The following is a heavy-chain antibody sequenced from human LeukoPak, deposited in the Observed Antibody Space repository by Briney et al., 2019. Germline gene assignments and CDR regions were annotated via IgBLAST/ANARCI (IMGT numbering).Heavy chain of an antibody. D-gene: IGHD6-13*01. CDR1: GGTFSSYA. CDR2: IIPIFGTA. Sequence: SVKVSCKASGGTFSSYAISWVRQAPGQGLEWMGGIIPIFGTANYAQKFQGRVTITADESTSTAYMELSGLRSEDTAVYYCARVMAAAGTALDYWGQGTLVTVSS. V-gene: IGHV1-69*13. J-gene: IGHJ4*02. CDR3: ARVMAAAGTALDY.